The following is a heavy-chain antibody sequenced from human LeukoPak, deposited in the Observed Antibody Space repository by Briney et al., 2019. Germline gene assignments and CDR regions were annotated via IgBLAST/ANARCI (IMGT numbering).Heavy chain of an antibody. CDR2: ISGNNDNP. CDR3: ARDGTSTDDY. D-gene: IGHD2-2*01. CDR1: GFTFSDYG. Sequence: ASVKVSCKTSGFTFSDYGISWVRQAPGQGLEWMGWISGNNDNPNYGQKFQGRFTVTTDSSTSTAYMELRNLRFDDTAVYYCARDGTSTDDYWGQGTLVTVSS. J-gene: IGHJ4*02. V-gene: IGHV1-18*01.